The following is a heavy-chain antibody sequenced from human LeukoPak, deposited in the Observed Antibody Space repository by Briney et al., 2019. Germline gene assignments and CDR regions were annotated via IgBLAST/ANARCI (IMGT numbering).Heavy chain of an antibody. CDR1: AGAITTYY. D-gene: IGHD5-18*01. J-gene: IGHJ4*02. Sequence: PSPTLSPTCTAAAGAITTYYSSSNRQHARNGLEWTGRIYTSGSTNYNPSLKSRVTMSVDTSKNQFSLKLSSVTAADTAVYYCARVRVGTAMVGGYFDYWGQGTLVTVSP. CDR3: ARVRVGTAMVGGYFDY. V-gene: IGHV4-4*07. CDR2: IYTSGST.